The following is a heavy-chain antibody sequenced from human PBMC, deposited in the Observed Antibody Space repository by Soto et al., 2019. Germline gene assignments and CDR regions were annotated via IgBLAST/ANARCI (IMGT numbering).Heavy chain of an antibody. J-gene: IGHJ4*02. CDR3: TFPYYYVPRLYY. V-gene: IGHV3-15*01. CDR1: GFTFSNAW. CDR2: IKSKTDGGTT. Sequence: GGSLRLSCAASGFTFSNAWMSWVRQAPGKGLEWVGRIKSKTDGGTTDYAAPVKGGFTISRDDSKNTLYLQMNSLKTEDTAVYYCTFPYYYVPRLYYWGQGTLVTVSS. D-gene: IGHD3-10*02.